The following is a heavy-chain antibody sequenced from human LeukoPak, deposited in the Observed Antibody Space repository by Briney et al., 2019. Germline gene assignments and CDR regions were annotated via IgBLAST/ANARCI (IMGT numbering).Heavy chain of an antibody. D-gene: IGHD3-3*01. Sequence: SQTLSLTCTVSGGSISSGDYYWSWIRQPPGKGLEWIGYIYYSGCTYYNPSLKSRVTISVDTSKNQFSLKLSSVTAADTAVYYCARDSITIFGVPGGWFDPWGQGTLVTVSS. V-gene: IGHV4-30-4*08. CDR3: ARDSITIFGVPGGWFDP. CDR1: GGSISSGDYY. CDR2: IYYSGCT. J-gene: IGHJ5*02.